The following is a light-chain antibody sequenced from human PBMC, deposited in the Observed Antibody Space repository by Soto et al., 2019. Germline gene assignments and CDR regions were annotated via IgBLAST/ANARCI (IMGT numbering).Light chain of an antibody. CDR2: WAS. CDR1: QSVLYRSNNMNY. V-gene: IGKV4-1*01. Sequence: DIVMTQSPDFLAVSLGERATINCRSSQSVLYRSNNMNYLAWYQQKAGQPPNLLIYWASTRESGVPDRFSGSGSGTDFTLTISSLQAEDVAVYYCQQYYSIPPTFGQGTKVEIK. CDR3: QQYYSIPPT. J-gene: IGKJ1*01.